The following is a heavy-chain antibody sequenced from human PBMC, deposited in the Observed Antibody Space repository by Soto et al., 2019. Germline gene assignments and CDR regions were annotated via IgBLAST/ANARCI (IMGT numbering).Heavy chain of an antibody. CDR1: EFTFITYP. V-gene: IGHV3-30-3*01. J-gene: IGHJ4*02. CDR3: ARGASDFWGGYPEIHFFDS. D-gene: IGHD3-3*01. CDR2: ISHDEGNK. Sequence: GGSLRLSCTASEFTFITYPMHWVRQAPGKGLEWVAVISHDEGNKFYGDSMKGRFTISRDNSKNTLYLQMNSLRSDDTAVYYCARGASDFWGGYPEIHFFDSWGQGTLVTVSS.